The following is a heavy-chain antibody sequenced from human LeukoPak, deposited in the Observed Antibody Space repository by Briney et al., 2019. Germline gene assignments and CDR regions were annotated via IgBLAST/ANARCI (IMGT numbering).Heavy chain of an antibody. J-gene: IGHJ3*02. Sequence: GASVKVSCKASGYTFADCYMHWVRQAPGQGLEWMGWINPNSGGTNYAQKFQGRVTMTRDTSISTAYMELSRLRSDDTAVYYCARDFGKWELAGGAFDIWGQGTMVTVSS. CDR2: INPNSGGT. V-gene: IGHV1-2*02. CDR3: ARDFGKWELAGGAFDI. D-gene: IGHD1-26*01. CDR1: GYTFADCY.